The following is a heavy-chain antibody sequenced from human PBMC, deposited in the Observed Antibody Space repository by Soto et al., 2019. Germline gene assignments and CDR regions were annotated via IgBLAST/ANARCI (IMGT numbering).Heavy chain of an antibody. V-gene: IGHV1-8*01. D-gene: IGHD6-6*01. CDR2: MSPRSGIT. CDR3: ARGPHSSSSPIDY. CDR1: GYTFSAFD. Sequence: QVQLVKSGAEVKKPGASVKVSCKASGYTFSAFDINWVRQAAGQGLEWMGWMSPRSGITGYAQKFQGRVTMTRNTSINTAYMELSSLTSEDTAVYYCARGPHSSSSPIDYWGQGTLVTVSS. J-gene: IGHJ4*02.